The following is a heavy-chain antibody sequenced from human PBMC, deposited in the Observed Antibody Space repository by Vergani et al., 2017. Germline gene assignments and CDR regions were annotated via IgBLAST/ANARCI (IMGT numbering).Heavy chain of an antibody. CDR3: ARHDSDHYDASYYGLDV. CDR2: IYYTGCA. D-gene: IGHD3-16*01. J-gene: IGHJ6*02. Sequence: QLQLHKSGPGLVKPSETLSLTCTLSGGSISSSSHFWGWLRHTPGKGLEWFGRIYYTGCAYYNPSLKSRVSISVDASKHQFSLKLSSVTAADSAFYYCARHDSDHYDASYYGLDVWGQWTTVTVSS. V-gene: IGHV4-39*01. CDR1: GGSISSSSHF.